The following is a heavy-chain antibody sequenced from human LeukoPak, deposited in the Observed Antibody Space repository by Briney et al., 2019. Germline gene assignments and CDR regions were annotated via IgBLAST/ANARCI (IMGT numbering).Heavy chain of an antibody. D-gene: IGHD3-10*01. CDR2: ISYDGSNK. Sequence: GGSLRLSCAASGFTFSSYGMHWVRQAPGKGLEWVAVISYDGSNKYYADSVKGRFTISRDNSKNTLYLQMNSLRAEDTAVYYCAKGSGSYYNPFDYWGQGTLVTVSS. J-gene: IGHJ4*02. V-gene: IGHV3-30*18. CDR1: GFTFSSYG. CDR3: AKGSGSYYNPFDY.